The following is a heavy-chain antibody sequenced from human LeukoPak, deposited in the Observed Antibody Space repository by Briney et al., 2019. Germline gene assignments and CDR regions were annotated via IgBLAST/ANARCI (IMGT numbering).Heavy chain of an antibody. J-gene: IGHJ4*02. CDR3: ARGMWLAAPYYFDY. Sequence: SETLSLTCTVSGGSISSHYWSWIRQPPGKGLVWIGYIYYSGSTNYNPSLKSRVTISVDTSKNQFSLKLSSVTAADTAVYYCARGMWLAAPYYFDYWGQGTLVTVSS. D-gene: IGHD6-6*01. CDR2: IYYSGST. CDR1: GGSISSHY. V-gene: IGHV4-59*11.